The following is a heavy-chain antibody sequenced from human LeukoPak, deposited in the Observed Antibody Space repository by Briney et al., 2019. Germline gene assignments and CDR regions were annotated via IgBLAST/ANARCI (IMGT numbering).Heavy chain of an antibody. V-gene: IGHV1-46*01. D-gene: IGHD2-2*01. CDR1: GYTFTSYY. Sequence: GASVKVSCKASGYTFTSYYMHWVRQAPGQGLEWMGIINPSGGSTSYAQKFQGRVTMTRDTSTSTVYMELSSLRSEDTAVYYCARQCSSTSCYFEFDPWGQGTLVTVSS. CDR3: ARQCSSTSCYFEFDP. J-gene: IGHJ5*02. CDR2: INPSGGST.